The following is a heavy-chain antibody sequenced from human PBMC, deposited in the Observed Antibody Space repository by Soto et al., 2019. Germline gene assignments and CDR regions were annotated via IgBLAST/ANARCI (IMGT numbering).Heavy chain of an antibody. D-gene: IGHD2-2*02. CDR3: ARGEVVPAAISST. J-gene: IGHJ5*02. CDR1: WNTIADTY. CDR2: INPSGGST. Sequence: GAAGKGPSKASWNTIADTYLTLGRQAPGQGLEWMGIINPSGGSTSYAQKFQGRVTMTRDTSTSTVYMELSSLRSEDTAVYYCARGEVVPAAISSTWGQGTLVTVSS. V-gene: IGHV1-46*03.